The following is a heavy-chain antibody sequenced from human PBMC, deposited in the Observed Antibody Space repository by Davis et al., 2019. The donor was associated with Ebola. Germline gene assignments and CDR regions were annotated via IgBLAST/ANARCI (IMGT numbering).Heavy chain of an antibody. V-gene: IGHV3-23*01. J-gene: IGHJ3*01. CDR3: AKDTSNVWFDV. Sequence: GESLKISCSASGFIFSTYVMSWVRQAPGKGLEWVSTYGTSADTYYADYVKGRFTISRDNSKNTLYLQMNSLRVEDTAIYYCAKDTSNVWFDVWGPGTMVTVSS. D-gene: IGHD6-19*01. CDR2: GTSADT. CDR1: GFIFSTYV.